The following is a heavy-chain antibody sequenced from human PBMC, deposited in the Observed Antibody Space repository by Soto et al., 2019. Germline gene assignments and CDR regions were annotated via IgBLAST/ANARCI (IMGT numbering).Heavy chain of an antibody. CDR1: GFTFSSYL. CDR2: ITGDGSNT. CDR3: TRYPTFDY. V-gene: IGHV3-74*01. J-gene: IGHJ4*02. Sequence: VQLVESGGDLVQPGGSLRLSCAASGFTFSSYLMHWVRQTPGKGLVWVSRITGDGSNTIYDDSVKGRFTISRDNAKNTLYLQMNNLRAEDTAVYFCTRYPTFDYWGQGTLVTVSS.